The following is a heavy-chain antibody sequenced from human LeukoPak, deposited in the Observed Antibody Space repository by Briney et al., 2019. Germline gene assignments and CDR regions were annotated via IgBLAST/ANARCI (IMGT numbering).Heavy chain of an antibody. V-gene: IGHV1-2*02. CDR3: ARGTYSSSWYSF. Sequence: ASVKVSCKASEYTFTGYYMHWVRQAPGQGLEWMGWINPNSGGTNYAQKFQGRVTMTRDTSISTAYMELSRLRSDDTAVYYCARGTYSSSWYSFWGQGTLVTVSS. CDR2: INPNSGGT. J-gene: IGHJ4*02. CDR1: EYTFTGYY. D-gene: IGHD6-13*01.